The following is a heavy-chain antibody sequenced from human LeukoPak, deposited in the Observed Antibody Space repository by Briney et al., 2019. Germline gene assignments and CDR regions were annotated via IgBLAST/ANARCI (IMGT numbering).Heavy chain of an antibody. CDR1: GFTFSIYA. V-gene: IGHV3-23*01. D-gene: IGHD5-12*01. CDR2: ITGSGGST. J-gene: IGHJ4*02. Sequence: GGSLRLSCAASGFTFSIYAMTWVRQAPGKGLQWVSAITGSGGSTYYAGSVKGRFTISRDNSKNTLYLRMNGLRAEDTAVYYCATLPRGPTGYVGYGGEDYWGQGTLVTVSS. CDR3: ATLPRGPTGYVGYGGEDY.